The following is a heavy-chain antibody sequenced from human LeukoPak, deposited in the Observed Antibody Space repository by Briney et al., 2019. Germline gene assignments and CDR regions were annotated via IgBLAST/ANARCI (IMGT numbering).Heavy chain of an antibody. Sequence: KPAETLSLTCTVSGGSIINHYWSWIRQPAGKGLEWIGRIYSSGSANYTPSLKSRASMSIVTSNHHFSLNLTSVAAADTALYLCARDVRYASGSSTTESWGQGTLVTVSS. CDR1: GGSIINHY. CDR3: ARDVRYASGSSTTES. D-gene: IGHD6-19*01. V-gene: IGHV4-4*07. J-gene: IGHJ5*02. CDR2: IYSSGSA.